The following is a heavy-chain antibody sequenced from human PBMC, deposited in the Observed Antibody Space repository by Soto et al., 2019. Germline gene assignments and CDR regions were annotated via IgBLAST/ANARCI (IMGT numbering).Heavy chain of an antibody. CDR2: TSAYNGNT. D-gene: IGHD5-18*01. Sequence: ASVKVSCKASGYTFTSYGISWVRQAPGQGLEWMGWTSAYNGNTNYAQKLQGRVTMTTYTSTSTAYMELRSLRSDDTAVYYCARDPSSTYSYGFCWFDPWGQGTLVTVSS. J-gene: IGHJ5*02. V-gene: IGHV1-18*01. CDR1: GYTFTSYG. CDR3: ARDPSSTYSYGFCWFDP.